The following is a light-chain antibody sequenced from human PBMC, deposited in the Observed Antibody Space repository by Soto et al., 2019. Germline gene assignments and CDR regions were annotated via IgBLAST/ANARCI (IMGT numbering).Light chain of an antibody. CDR3: QQRSNWLFT. J-gene: IGKJ3*01. V-gene: IGKV3-11*01. Sequence: EIVLTQSPATLSLSPGERATLSCRASQSVSSYLAWYQQKPGQAPRLLIYDASNRATGIPARFGGSGSGTDFTLTISSLEPEDFAVYYCQQRSNWLFTFGPGNKVDIK. CDR1: QSVSSY. CDR2: DAS.